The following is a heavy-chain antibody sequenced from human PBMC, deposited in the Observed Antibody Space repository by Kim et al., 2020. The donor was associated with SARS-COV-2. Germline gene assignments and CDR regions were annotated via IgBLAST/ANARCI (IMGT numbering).Heavy chain of an antibody. CDR2: SSSYI. Sequence: SSSYIYYADSVKGRFTISRDNAKNSLYLQMNSLRAEDTAVYYCARGRLGVWGQGTLVTVSS. V-gene: IGHV3-21*01. J-gene: IGHJ4*02. CDR3: ARGRLGV.